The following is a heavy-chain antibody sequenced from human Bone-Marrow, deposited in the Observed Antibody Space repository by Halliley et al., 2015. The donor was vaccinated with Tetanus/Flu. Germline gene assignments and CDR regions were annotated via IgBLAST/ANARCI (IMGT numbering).Heavy chain of an antibody. Sequence: LSCAASGFIFTSYGMHWVRQAPGKGLEWVASISYDGSNKYSAASVKGRFTISRDNSRNTVYLQMNSLRPEDTAVYYCAKDPNYFDGSGDWNLDLWGRGTLVTVSS. CDR2: ISYDGSNK. D-gene: IGHD3-22*01. V-gene: IGHV3-30*18. CDR3: AKDPNYFDGSGDWNLDL. J-gene: IGHJ2*01. CDR1: GFIFTSYG.